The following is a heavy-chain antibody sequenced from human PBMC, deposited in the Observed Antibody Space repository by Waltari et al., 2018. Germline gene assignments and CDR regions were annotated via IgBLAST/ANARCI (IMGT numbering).Heavy chain of an antibody. D-gene: IGHD5-12*01. CDR3: AVYLRSSPFDP. Sequence: QLVESGGGQAQPGESLRLSCATSGFRFSEFEMNWVRQAPGIGLEWISYISACSSRKFYTDSVQGRFTISRDNTKNTLSLQMNSLRDEDTAVYYCAVYLRSSPFDPWGQGTLVTVSS. CDR1: GFRFSEFE. J-gene: IGHJ5*02. CDR2: ISACSSRK. V-gene: IGHV3-48*03.